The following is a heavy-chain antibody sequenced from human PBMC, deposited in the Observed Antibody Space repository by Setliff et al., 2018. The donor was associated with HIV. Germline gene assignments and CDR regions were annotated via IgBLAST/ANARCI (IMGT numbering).Heavy chain of an antibody. V-gene: IGHV1-2*06. J-gene: IGHJ4*02. CDR3: ARPGIAVAGTRALDY. D-gene: IGHD6-19*01. CDR1: GYTFTGYY. CDR2: INPNSGGT. Sequence: ASVKVSCKASGYTFTGYYMHWVRRAPGQGLEWMGRINPNSGGTNYAQKFQGRVTMTRDTSISTAYMELSRLRSDDTAVYYCARPGIAVAGTRALDYWGQGTLVTVSS.